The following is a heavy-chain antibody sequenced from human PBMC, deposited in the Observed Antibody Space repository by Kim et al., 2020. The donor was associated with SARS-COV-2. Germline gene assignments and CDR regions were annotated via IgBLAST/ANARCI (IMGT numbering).Heavy chain of an antibody. D-gene: IGHD6-19*01. CDR2: IYSGGST. Sequence: GGSLRLSCAASGFTVSSNYMSWVRQAPGKGLEWVSVIYSGGSTYYADSVKGRFTISRDNSKNTLYLQMNSLRAEDTAVYYCARGVRGIAVAGYAFDIWGQGTMVTVSS. V-gene: IGHV3-53*01. J-gene: IGHJ3*02. CDR3: ARGVRGIAVAGYAFDI. CDR1: GFTVSSNY.